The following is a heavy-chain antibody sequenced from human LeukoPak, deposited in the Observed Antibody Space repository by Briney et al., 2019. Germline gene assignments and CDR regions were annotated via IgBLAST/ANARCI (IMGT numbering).Heavy chain of an antibody. CDR3: ARVGSSNYYYYYMDV. CDR1: GYTFTSYY. CDR2: INPSGGST. V-gene: IGHV1-46*01. D-gene: IGHD6-6*01. Sequence: ASVKVSCKASGYTFTSYYMHWVRQAPGQGLEWMGIINPSGGSTSYAQKFQGRVTMTRDMSTSTVYMELSSLRSEDTAVYYCARVGSSNYYYYYMDVWGKGTTVTVSS. J-gene: IGHJ6*03.